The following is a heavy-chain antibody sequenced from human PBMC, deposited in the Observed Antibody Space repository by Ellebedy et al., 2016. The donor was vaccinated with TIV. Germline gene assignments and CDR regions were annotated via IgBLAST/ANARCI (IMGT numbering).Heavy chain of an antibody. Sequence: GGSLRLSCAASGFTFSSYGMHWVRQAPGKGLEWVAIISDDGSEKHYADSVKGRFTISRDKSKNTLYLQMNSLRPEDTAVYYCARVKDSYGMDYWGRGTLVAVSP. CDR3: ARVKDSYGMDY. D-gene: IGHD5-18*01. CDR2: ISDDGSEK. J-gene: IGHJ4*02. CDR1: GFTFSSYG. V-gene: IGHV3-30*03.